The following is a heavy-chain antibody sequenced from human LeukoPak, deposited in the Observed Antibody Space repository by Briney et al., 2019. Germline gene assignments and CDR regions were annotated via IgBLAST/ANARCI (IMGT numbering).Heavy chain of an antibody. V-gene: IGHV4-4*07. D-gene: IGHD4-11*01. Sequence: PSETLSLTCTVSGGSISSYYWSWIRQPAGKGQEWIGRIYTSGSTNYNPSLKSRVTMSVDTSKNQFSLKLSSVTAADTAVYYCARESGYSNYLSRDWFDPWGQGTLVTVSS. CDR2: IYTSGST. CDR1: GGSISSYY. CDR3: ARESGYSNYLSRDWFDP. J-gene: IGHJ5*02.